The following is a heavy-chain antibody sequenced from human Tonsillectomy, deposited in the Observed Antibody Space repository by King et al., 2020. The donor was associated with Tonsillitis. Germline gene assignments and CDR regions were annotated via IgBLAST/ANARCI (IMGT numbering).Heavy chain of an antibody. V-gene: IGHV3-30*03. CDR1: GFTFSSYG. Sequence: VQLVESGGGVVQPGRSLRLSCAASGFTFSSYGMHWVRQAPGKGLEWVAVISYDGSNKYYADSVKGRFTISRDNSKNTLYLQMNSLRAEDTAVYYCATTRQIAAPGTLDYWGQGTLVTVSS. CDR3: ATTRQIAAPGTLDY. D-gene: IGHD6-13*01. CDR2: ISYDGSNK. J-gene: IGHJ4*02.